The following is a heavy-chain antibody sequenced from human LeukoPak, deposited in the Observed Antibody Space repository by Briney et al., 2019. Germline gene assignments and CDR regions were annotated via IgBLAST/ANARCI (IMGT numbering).Heavy chain of an antibody. J-gene: IGHJ2*01. Sequence: PSETLSLTCAVYGGSLSGYYWSWIRQPPGKGLEWIGEINHSGSTDYNPSLKSRVTISVDTSKNQFSLKLSSVTAADTAVYYCAREGTVTTPPWYFDLWGRGTLVTVSS. V-gene: IGHV4-34*01. CDR3: AREGTVTTPPWYFDL. CDR1: GGSLSGYY. D-gene: IGHD4-17*01. CDR2: INHSGST.